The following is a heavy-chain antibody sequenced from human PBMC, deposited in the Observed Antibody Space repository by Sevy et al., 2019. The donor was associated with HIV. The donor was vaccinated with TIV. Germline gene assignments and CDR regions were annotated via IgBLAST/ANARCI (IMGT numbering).Heavy chain of an antibody. CDR1: GFTFSSYA. CDR2: ISGSGGGT. J-gene: IGHJ4*02. D-gene: IGHD4-17*01. V-gene: IGHV3-23*01. Sequence: GGSLRLSCEASGFTFSSYAMSWVRQAPGKGLEWVSVISGSGGGTYSADSVKGRFTISRGNSKYTLYLQMNSLRAEDTAVYYCAKDPRYGTVTTLFDYWGQGTLVTVSS. CDR3: AKDPRYGTVTTLFDY.